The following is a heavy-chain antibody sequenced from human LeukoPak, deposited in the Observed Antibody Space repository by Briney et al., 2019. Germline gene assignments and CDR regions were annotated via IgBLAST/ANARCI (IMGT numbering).Heavy chain of an antibody. CDR3: ASGGWFGELLL. CDR1: GYSFTSYW. D-gene: IGHD3-10*01. V-gene: IGHV5-51*01. J-gene: IGHJ4*02. CDR2: IYPGDSDT. Sequence: GASLKTSCKGSGYSFTSYWIGWGRQMPGEGLEWMGIIYPGDSDTRYSPSFQGQVTISDDKSISTAYLQWSSLKASDTAMYYCASGGWFGELLLWGQGTLVTVSS.